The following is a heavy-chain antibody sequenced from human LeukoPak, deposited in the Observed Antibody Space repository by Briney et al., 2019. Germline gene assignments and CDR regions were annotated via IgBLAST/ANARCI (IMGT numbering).Heavy chain of an antibody. CDR3: ATLYDFWSAYYPN. CDR1: GFTFDDYG. Sequence: GGSLRLSCGASGFTFDDYGMSWVRQAPGKGLEWVSGINWSGGSTGYADSVKGRFTISRDNAKNSLYLQMNSLRAEDTALYYCATLYDFWSAYYPNWGQGTLATVSS. CDR2: INWSGGST. J-gene: IGHJ4*02. D-gene: IGHD3-3*01. V-gene: IGHV3-20*04.